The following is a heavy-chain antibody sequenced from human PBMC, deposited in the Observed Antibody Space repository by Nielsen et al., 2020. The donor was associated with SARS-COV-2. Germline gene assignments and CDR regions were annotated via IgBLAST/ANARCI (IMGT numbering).Heavy chain of an antibody. CDR1: GFTFSSYS. CDR3: ARDCSCGLGSSPSYYFDY. V-gene: IGHV3-48*02. D-gene: IGHD7-27*01. CDR2: ISSSSSTI. J-gene: IGHJ4*02. Sequence: GESLKISCAASGFTFSSYSMNWVRQAPGKGLEWVSYISSSSSTIYYADSVKGRFTISRDNAKNSLYLQMNSLRDEDTAVYYCARDCSCGLGSSPSYYFDYWGQGTLVTVSS.